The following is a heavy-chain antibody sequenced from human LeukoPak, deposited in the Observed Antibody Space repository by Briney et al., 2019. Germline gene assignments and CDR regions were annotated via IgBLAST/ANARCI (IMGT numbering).Heavy chain of an antibody. J-gene: IGHJ4*02. CDR3: ARAAVAGTYYFDY. CDR1: GDSVPSNSAA. V-gene: IGHV6-1*01. D-gene: IGHD6-19*01. Sequence: SQTLSLTCAISGDSVPSNSAAWNWIRQSPSRGLEWLGRTYYRSKRYNDYAVSVKIQITNNPDTTKNQFSLQLNSVTPADTAAYYSARAAVAGTYYFDYWGQGTLLTVSS. CDR2: TYYRSKRYN.